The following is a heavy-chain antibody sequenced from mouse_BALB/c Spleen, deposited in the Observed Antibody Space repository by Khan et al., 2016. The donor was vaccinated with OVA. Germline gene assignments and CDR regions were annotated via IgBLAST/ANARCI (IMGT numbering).Heavy chain of an antibody. Sequence: QVQLKESGPELVRPGVSVKISSKGPDYTFTDYPMHWVQQSHVKSLEWIGAVSTYYGNANYNQKFKGKAIMTVDKSSSTAYMELARLTSEDSAIYYCARDNGYSLFAYWGQGTLVTVSA. CDR3: ARDNGYSLFAY. V-gene: IGHV1S137*01. CDR1: DYTFTDYP. D-gene: IGHD2-3*01. CDR2: VSTYYGNA. J-gene: IGHJ3*01.